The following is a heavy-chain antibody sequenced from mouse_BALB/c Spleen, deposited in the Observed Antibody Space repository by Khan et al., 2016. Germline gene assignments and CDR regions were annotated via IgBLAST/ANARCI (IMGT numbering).Heavy chain of an antibody. Sequence: VRLQQSGAELVKPGASVKLSCTASGFNIKDTYMHWVKQRPEQGLEWIGRIDPANGNTKYDPKFQDKATITADTSSNTAYLQLSSLTSEDTAVYYCARSPYDYDVGFAYWGQGTLVTVSA. CDR1: GFNIKDTY. V-gene: IGHV14-3*02. CDR2: IDPANGNT. CDR3: ARSPYDYDVGFAY. J-gene: IGHJ3*01. D-gene: IGHD2-4*01.